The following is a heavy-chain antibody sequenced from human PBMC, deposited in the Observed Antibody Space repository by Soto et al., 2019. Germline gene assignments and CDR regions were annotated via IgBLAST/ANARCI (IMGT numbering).Heavy chain of an antibody. CDR2: IYPSGMP. CDR1: GGSINNAAYS. J-gene: IGHJ4*02. CDR3: ARERGGYGLFDS. V-gene: IGHV4-30-2*01. Sequence: SEPLSLTCTVSGGSINNAAYSWSWIRQPPGKGLEWIGYIYPSGMPFYNPSLRSRVTISIDRSNDQFSLNLKSMTAADTAVDYCARERGGYGLFDSWGQGTLVTVSS. D-gene: IGHD5-18*01.